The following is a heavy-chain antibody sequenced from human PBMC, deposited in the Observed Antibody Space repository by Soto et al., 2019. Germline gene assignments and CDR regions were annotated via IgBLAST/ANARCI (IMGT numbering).Heavy chain of an antibody. CDR1: GFTFGIYS. D-gene: IGHD2-2*01. J-gene: IGHJ4*02. Sequence: EVQLVESGGGLVQPGGSLRLSCAASGFTFGIYSMTWVRQAPGRGLEWVSYISHSTSTIYYADSVKGRFSISRDNAKNSLFLRMNSLRAEDTAMYFCAGGTSCSSDICYDLGTTKFDYWGKGTLVAVSS. CDR2: ISHSTSTI. CDR3: AGGTSCSSDICYDLGTTKFDY. V-gene: IGHV3-48*01.